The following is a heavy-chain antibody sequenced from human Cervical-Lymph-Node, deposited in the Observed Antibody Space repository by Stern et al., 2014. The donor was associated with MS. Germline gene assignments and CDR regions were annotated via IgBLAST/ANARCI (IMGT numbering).Heavy chain of an antibody. Sequence: QVQLQESGPGLVKPSETLSLTCAVSGASFNIYYWSWIRQSPGKGLEWIGYIYHSGSTNYNPSLQSRVTLSVDKSRNQFSLKLSSATAADTAVYYCARTEYYFDYWGQGILVTVSS. V-gene: IGHV4-59*01. CDR2: IYHSGST. J-gene: IGHJ4*02. D-gene: IGHD3-10*01. CDR3: ARTEYYFDY. CDR1: GASFNIYY.